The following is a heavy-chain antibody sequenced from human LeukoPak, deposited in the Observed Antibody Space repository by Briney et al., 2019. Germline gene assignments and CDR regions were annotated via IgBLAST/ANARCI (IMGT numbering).Heavy chain of an antibody. J-gene: IGHJ6*02. V-gene: IGHV1-18*01. CDR3: ARVYCSSTSCYRAYYYGMDV. CDR1: GHTFTSYG. D-gene: IGHD2-2*02. CDR2: ISAYNGNT. Sequence: ASVKVSCKASGHTFTSYGISWVRQAPGQGLEWMGWISAYNGNTNYAQKLQGRVTMTTDTSTSTAYMELRSLRSDDTAVYYCARVYCSSTSCYRAYYYGMDVWGQGTTVTVSS.